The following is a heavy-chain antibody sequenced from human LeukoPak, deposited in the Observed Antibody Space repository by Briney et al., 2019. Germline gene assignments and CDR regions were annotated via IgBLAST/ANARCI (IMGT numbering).Heavy chain of an antibody. CDR2: IYHSGST. V-gene: IGHV4-4*02. D-gene: IGHD2-2*01. J-gene: IGHJ5*02. CDR3: ARESLYCSSTSCYVRWFDP. Sequence: SETLSLTCAVSGGSISSSNWWSWVRQPPGKGLEWIGEIYHSGSTNYNPSLKSRVTISVDKSKNQFSLKLSSVTAADTAVYYCARESLYCSSTSCYVRWFDPWGQGTLVTVSS. CDR1: GGSISSSNW.